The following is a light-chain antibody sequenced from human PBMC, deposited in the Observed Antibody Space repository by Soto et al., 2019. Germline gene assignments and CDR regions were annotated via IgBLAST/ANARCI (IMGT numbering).Light chain of an antibody. CDR1: QSVSSY. Sequence: EIVLTQSPATLSLSPGERATLSCRASQSVSSYLAWYQQKPGQAPRLLIYDASNSATGIPARFSGSGSGTDFTLTNSSREPEDFAVYYCQQRSNWPWTFGHGTKVEIK. V-gene: IGKV3-11*01. J-gene: IGKJ1*01. CDR3: QQRSNWPWT. CDR2: DAS.